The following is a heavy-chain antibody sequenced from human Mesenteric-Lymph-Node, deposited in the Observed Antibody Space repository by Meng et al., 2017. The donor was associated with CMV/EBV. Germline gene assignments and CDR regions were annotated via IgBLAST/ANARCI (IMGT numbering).Heavy chain of an antibody. Sequence: GESLKISCAASGFTFTRYWINWVRQAPGKGLEWVANIKQDGSEKNYVDSVKGRFTISRDNAKNSLYLQLSSLRAEDTAVYYCTRDTAVDADMAGALDYWGQGELVTVSS. V-gene: IGHV3-7*01. CDR3: TRDTAVDADMAGALDY. J-gene: IGHJ4*02. CDR2: IKQDGSEK. CDR1: GFTFTRYW. D-gene: IGHD5-18*01.